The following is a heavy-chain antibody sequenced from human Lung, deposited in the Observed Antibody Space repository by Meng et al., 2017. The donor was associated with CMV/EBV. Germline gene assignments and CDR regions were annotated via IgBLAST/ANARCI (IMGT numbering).Heavy chain of an antibody. CDR2: TYYRSKWYH. D-gene: IGHD4-23*01. CDR3: ARGINGGCGD. J-gene: IGHJ4*02. CDR1: GDIVSSNSAA. Sequence: QVQLQQSGPGRVKPSPTLSLTWAISGDIVSSNSAAWHWIRQSPSRGLEWLGRTYYRSKWYHEYAVSVKSRITISPDTPKNQFSLQLNSMTPEDTAVYYCARGINGGCGDWGQGTLVTVSS. V-gene: IGHV6-1*01.